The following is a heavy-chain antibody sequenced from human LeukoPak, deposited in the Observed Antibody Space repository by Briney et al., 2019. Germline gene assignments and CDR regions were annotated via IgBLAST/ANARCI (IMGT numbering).Heavy chain of an antibody. Sequence: PSETLSLTCTVSGVSITNYYLSWIRQSPGKGLEWIGYAHYGGGANADPSLKHRVTISLDTSKNQFSLKLSSVTAADTAVYYCARDSYSHNDAFNDLFDSWGQGTLVTVSS. V-gene: IGHV4-59*01. CDR3: ARDSYSHNDAFNDLFDS. J-gene: IGHJ5*01. CDR2: AHYGGGA. CDR1: GVSITNYY. D-gene: IGHD3-16*01.